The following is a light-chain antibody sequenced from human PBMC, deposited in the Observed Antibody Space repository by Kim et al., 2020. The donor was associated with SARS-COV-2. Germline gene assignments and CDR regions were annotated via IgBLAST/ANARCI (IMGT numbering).Light chain of an antibody. CDR2: AIS. Sequence: LSAGERATLSCRASQSVSSSYLAWYQQKPGQAPRLLIYAISSRATGIPDRFSSSGSGTDFTLTISRLEPEDFAVYYCQQYGSSHYTFGQGTKLEI. CDR3: QQYGSSHYT. J-gene: IGKJ2*01. CDR1: QSVSSSY. V-gene: IGKV3-20*01.